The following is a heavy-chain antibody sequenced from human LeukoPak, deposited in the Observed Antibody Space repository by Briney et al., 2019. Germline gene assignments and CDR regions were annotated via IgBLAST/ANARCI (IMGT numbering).Heavy chain of an antibody. V-gene: IGHV4-59*01. CDR2: IDYSGST. D-gene: IGHD3-22*01. J-gene: IGHJ5*02. CDR3: ARAFSGYPLRGWFDP. CDR1: GGSISNYY. Sequence: SETLSLTCTVSGGSISNYYWDWIRQPPGKGLEWIGYIDYSGSTNYNPSLKSRVTISVDTSKNQFSLKLSSVTAADTAVYYCARAFSGYPLRGWFDPWGQGTLVTVSS.